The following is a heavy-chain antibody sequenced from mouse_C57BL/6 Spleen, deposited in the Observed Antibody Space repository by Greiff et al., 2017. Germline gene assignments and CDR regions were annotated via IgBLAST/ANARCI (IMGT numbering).Heavy chain of an antibody. Sequence: EVLLVESGGGLVQPGGSLKLSCAASGFTFSDYYMYWVRQTPEKRLEWVAYISNAGGSTYYPDTVKGRITISGDNAQNTRYLQMSRLKSEDTAMYYCARHGRDFGVWGTGTTVTVSS. CDR1: GFTFSDYY. CDR3: ARHGRDFGV. CDR2: ISNAGGST. V-gene: IGHV5-12*01. J-gene: IGHJ1*03. D-gene: IGHD4-1*01.